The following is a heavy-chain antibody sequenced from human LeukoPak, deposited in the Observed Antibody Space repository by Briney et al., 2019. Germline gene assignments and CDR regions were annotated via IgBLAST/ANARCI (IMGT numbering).Heavy chain of an antibody. J-gene: IGHJ4*02. CDR3: ARDREPDGRWNFDF. D-gene: IGHD1-1*01. V-gene: IGHV1-18*01. CDR2: ISGYNGNT. Sequence: ASVKVSCKASGYTFTKYDFSWVRQAPGQGLEWMGWISGYNGNTNYAQKLQGRVTMTMDTSTSTAYMELRSLRSDDTAVYYCARDREPDGRWNFDFWGQGILVTVSS. CDR1: GYTFTKYD.